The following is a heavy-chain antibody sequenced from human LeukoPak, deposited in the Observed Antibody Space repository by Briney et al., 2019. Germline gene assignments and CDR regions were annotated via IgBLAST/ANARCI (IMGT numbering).Heavy chain of an antibody. V-gene: IGHV4-39*01. J-gene: IGHJ4*02. Sequence: SETLSLTCTVSGGSISSSSYYWGWIRQPPGKGLEWIGSIYYSGSTYYNPSLKSRVTISVDTSKNQFSLKLSSVTAADTAVYYCARFYDSSGYLVDYYFDYWGQGTLVTVSS. CDR1: GGSISSSSYY. CDR3: ARFYDSSGYLVDYYFDY. CDR2: IYYSGST. D-gene: IGHD3-22*01.